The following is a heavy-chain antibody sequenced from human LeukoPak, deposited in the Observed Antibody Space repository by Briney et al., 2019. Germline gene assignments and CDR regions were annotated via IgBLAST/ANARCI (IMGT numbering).Heavy chain of an antibody. CDR3: ARDIGYYYGMDV. Sequence: GASVKVSCKVSEYTFASYDINWVRQSTGQGLEWMGWMSPNSGNTAYAQKFQGRVTMTRNTSISTAYMELSSLRSEDTAVYYCARDIGYYYGMDVWGQGTTVTVSS. D-gene: IGHD5-12*01. V-gene: IGHV1-8*01. J-gene: IGHJ6*02. CDR1: EYTFASYD. CDR2: MSPNSGNT.